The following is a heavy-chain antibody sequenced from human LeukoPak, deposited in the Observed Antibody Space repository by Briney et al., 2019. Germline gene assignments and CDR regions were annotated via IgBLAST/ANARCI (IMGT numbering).Heavy chain of an antibody. CDR1: GFTFSSFG. D-gene: IGHD6-13*01. Sequence: GGSLRLSCAASGFTFSSFGMHWVRQAPGKGLEWVALIRYDGSNKYYADSAKGRFTISRDNSKNTLYLQMNSLRAEDTAVYYCTKDPGIAAAGTGFDYWGRGTLVTVSS. V-gene: IGHV3-30*02. CDR3: TKDPGIAAAGTGFDY. J-gene: IGHJ4*02. CDR2: IRYDGSNK.